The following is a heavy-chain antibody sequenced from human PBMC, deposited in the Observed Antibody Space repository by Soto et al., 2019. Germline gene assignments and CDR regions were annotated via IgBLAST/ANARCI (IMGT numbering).Heavy chain of an antibody. CDR3: ARGQMVRGVIRYYYYYYMDV. CDR2: MNPNSGNT. CDR1: GYTFTSYD. J-gene: IGHJ6*03. V-gene: IGHV1-8*01. D-gene: IGHD3-10*01. Sequence: ASVKVSCKASGYTFTSYDINWVRQATGQGLEWMGWMNPNSGNTGYAQKFQGRVTMTRNTSISTAYIELSSLRSEDTAVYYCARGQMVRGVIRYYYYYYMDVWGKGTTVTVSS.